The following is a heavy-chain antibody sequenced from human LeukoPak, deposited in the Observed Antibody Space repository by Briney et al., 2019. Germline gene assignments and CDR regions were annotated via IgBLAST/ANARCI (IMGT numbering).Heavy chain of an antibody. V-gene: IGHV3-30-3*01. CDR1: GFTFSTYA. D-gene: IGHD3-22*01. CDR3: ARANSSAWHNFDF. J-gene: IGHJ4*02. CDR2: ISYDGSD. Sequence: QAGGSLRLSCAASGFTFSTYAMHWVRQAPGKELEWVAVISYDGSDYYADSVKGRFTISRDNSRDTLYLEMKSLRSEDRAVYFCARANSSAWHNFDFWGQGTLVTVSS.